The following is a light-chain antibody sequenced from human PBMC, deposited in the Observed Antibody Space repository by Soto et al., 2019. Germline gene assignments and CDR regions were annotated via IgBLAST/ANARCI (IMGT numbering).Light chain of an antibody. J-gene: IGKJ2*01. V-gene: IGKV1-5*03. CDR3: QQYNSYSPYT. CDR1: QSISSW. CDR2: KAS. Sequence: DIQMTQSPSTLSASVGDRVTITCRASQSISSWLAWYQQKPGKAPKLLIYKASSLESGVPSWFSGSESGTEFTLTISSLQPDDFATYYCQQYNSYSPYTFGQGTKLEIK.